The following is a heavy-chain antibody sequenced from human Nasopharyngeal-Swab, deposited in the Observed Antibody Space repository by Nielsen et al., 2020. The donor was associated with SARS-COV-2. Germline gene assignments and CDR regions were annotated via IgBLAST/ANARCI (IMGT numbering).Heavy chain of an antibody. CDR3: ARGRDSIAALDAFDI. V-gene: IGHV4-59*01. CDR2: VYYSGST. J-gene: IGHJ3*02. CDR1: GGSISTYY. D-gene: IGHD6-6*01. Sequence: SETLSLTCTVSGGSISTYYWNWIRQPPGKGLEWIGYVYYSGSTNFNPSLKSRVTMSVDTSKNHFSLKLSSVTAADTAVYFCARGRDSIAALDAFDIWGQGTMVTVSS.